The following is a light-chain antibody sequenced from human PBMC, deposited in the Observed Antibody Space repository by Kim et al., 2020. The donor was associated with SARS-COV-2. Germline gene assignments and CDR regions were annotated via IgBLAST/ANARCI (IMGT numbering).Light chain of an antibody. V-gene: IGLV3-19*01. Sequence: VALGQTVRITCQGYSLRSYYATWLQQKPGQAPILVIYGKNNRPSGIPDRFSGSSSGNTASLTITATQAGDEADYYCNSRDSNDNVVFGGGTQLTVL. CDR1: SLRSYY. J-gene: IGLJ2*01. CDR3: NSRDSNDNVV. CDR2: GKN.